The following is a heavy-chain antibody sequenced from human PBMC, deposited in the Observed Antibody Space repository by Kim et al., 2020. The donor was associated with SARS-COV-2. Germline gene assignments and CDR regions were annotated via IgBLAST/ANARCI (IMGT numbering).Heavy chain of an antibody. J-gene: IGHJ4*02. Sequence: VKGRFTISRDDSKSIAYLQMNSLKTEDTAVYYCTPSSYSYGPFAYLYFDYWGQGTLVTVSS. D-gene: IGHD5-18*01. CDR3: TPSSYSYGPFAYLYFDY. V-gene: IGHV3-49*02.